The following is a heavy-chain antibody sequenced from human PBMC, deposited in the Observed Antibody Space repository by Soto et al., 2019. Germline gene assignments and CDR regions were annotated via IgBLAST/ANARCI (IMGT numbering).Heavy chain of an antibody. J-gene: IGHJ4*02. Sequence: PSETLSLTCTVSGGSISSCGYYWSWIRQHPGKGLEWIGYIYYSGSTYYNPSLKSRVTISVDTSKNQFSLKLSSVTAADTAVYYCARATENDHYVWGQGTLVTVSS. CDR2: IYYSGST. CDR3: ARATENDHYV. V-gene: IGHV4-31*03. CDR1: GGSISSCGYY. D-gene: IGHD4-17*01.